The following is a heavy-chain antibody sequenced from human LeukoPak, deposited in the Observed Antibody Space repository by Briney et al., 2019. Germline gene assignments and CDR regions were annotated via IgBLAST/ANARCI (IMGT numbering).Heavy chain of an antibody. Sequence: QTGGSLRLSCAASGFTFSSYAMHWVRQAPGKGLEHVSAISSNGGSTYYANSVKGRFTISRDNSKNTLYLQMGSLRAEDMAVYYCARGTNGYSYGQYFDYWGQGTLVTVSS. D-gene: IGHD5-18*01. CDR2: ISSNGGST. V-gene: IGHV3-64*01. CDR3: ARGTNGYSYGQYFDY. J-gene: IGHJ4*02. CDR1: GFTFSSYA.